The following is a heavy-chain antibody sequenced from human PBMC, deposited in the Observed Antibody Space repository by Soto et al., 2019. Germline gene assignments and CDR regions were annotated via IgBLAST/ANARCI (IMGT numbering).Heavy chain of an antibody. CDR3: ARTPSYDILTGPFDY. D-gene: IGHD3-9*01. Sequence: GGSLRLSCAASGFTFSSYWMHWVRQAPGKGLEWVARITYDGSSKCYADSVKGRFTISRDNSKNTLYLQMNSLRAEDTAVYYCARTPSYDILTGPFDYWGQGTLVTVSS. J-gene: IGHJ4*02. V-gene: IGHV3-30*19. CDR1: GFTFSSYW. CDR2: ITYDGSSK.